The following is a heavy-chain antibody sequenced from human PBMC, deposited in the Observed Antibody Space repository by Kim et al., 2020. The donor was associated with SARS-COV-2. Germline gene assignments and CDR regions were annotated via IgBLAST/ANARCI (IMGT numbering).Heavy chain of an antibody. J-gene: IGHJ4*02. D-gene: IGHD6-13*01. CDR3: AGAAAGTSRRYYFDY. CDR1: GGSISSSSYY. Sequence: SETLSLTCTVSGGSISSSSYYWGWIRQPPGKGLEWIGSIYYSGTTYYNPSLKRRVTISVDTSKNQFSLKLSSVTAADTAVYYCAGAAAGTSRRYYFDYWGQGTLVTVSS. CDR2: IYYSGTT. V-gene: IGHV4-39*01.